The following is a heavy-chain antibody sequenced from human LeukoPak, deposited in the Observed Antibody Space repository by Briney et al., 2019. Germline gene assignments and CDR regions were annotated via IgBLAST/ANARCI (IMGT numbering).Heavy chain of an antibody. V-gene: IGHV3-23*01. CDR3: VSSSSWYRGNYWFDP. CDR1: GFTFSSCG. D-gene: IGHD6-13*01. Sequence: GGSLRLSCAASGFTFSSCGMSWVRHAPGKGLEWVSGISGSGRSTYYADSVKGRFTISRDNSKNTLYLQMNSLRAEDTAVYYCVSSSSWYRGNYWFDPWGQGTLVTVSS. J-gene: IGHJ5*02. CDR2: ISGSGRST.